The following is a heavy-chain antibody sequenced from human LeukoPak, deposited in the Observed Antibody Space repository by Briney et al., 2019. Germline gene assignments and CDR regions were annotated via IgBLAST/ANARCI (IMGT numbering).Heavy chain of an antibody. J-gene: IGHJ4*02. CDR3: ARGAWYYYDSSGYRFDY. CDR1: GGSFSGYY. V-gene: IGHV4-34*01. D-gene: IGHD3-22*01. Sequence: SGTLSLTCAVYGGSFSGYYWSWIRQPPGKGLEWIGEINHSGSTNYNPSLKSRVTISVDTSKNQFSLKLSSVTAADTAVYYCARGAWYYYDSSGYRFDYWGQGTLVTVSS. CDR2: INHSGST.